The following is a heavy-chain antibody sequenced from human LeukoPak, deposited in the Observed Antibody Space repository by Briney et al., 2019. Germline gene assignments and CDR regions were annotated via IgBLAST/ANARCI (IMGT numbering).Heavy chain of an antibody. D-gene: IGHD6-19*01. J-gene: IGHJ4*02. CDR2: ISGSGGST. CDR1: GFTFSSYG. CDR3: AKFGGVAGNFALIDY. V-gene: IGHV3-23*01. Sequence: PGGSLRLSCAASGFTFSSYGMSWVRQAPGKGLEWVSAISGSGGSTYYADSVKGRFTISRDNSKNTLYLQMNSLRAEDTAVYYCAKFGGVAGNFALIDYWGQGTLVTLSS.